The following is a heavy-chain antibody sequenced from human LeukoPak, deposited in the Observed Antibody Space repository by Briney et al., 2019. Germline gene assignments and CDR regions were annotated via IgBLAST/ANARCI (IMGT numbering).Heavy chain of an antibody. D-gene: IGHD6-13*01. CDR3: ARASGIQTLHYYYMDV. V-gene: IGHV3-33*01. CDR2: IWNDGSHE. Sequence: PGRSLRLSCAASGFTFSSYGMHWVRQAPGKGLEWVAVIWNDGSHEYYADSEKGRFTISRDNSRDTVYLQMNSLRAEDTAVYYCARASGIQTLHYYYMDVWGKGTTVTVSS. J-gene: IGHJ6*03. CDR1: GFTFSSYG.